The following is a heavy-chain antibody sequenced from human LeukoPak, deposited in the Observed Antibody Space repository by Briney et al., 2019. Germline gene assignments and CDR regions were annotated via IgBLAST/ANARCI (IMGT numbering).Heavy chain of an antibody. D-gene: IGHD6-13*01. V-gene: IGHV5-51*01. Sequence: GESLKISCKGSGYSYTNYWIGWVRQMPGKGLEWMGIIHPGDSDTRFSPSFQGQVTISADKSISTAYLQWSSLMASDTAMYYCARPLSISWPHYFDYWGQGTLVTVSS. CDR3: ARPLSISWPHYFDY. J-gene: IGHJ4*02. CDR1: GYSYTNYW. CDR2: IHPGDSDT.